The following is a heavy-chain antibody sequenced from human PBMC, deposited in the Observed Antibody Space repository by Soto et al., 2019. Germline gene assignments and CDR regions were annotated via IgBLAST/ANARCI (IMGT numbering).Heavy chain of an antibody. CDR2: LYHSGTT. CDR3: ARHPWGDYEGV. CDR1: GGSISSDCYS. D-gene: IGHD4-17*01. Sequence: ASETLSLTCVVSGGSISSDCYSWCWFRQPPGKGLEWIGNLYHSGTTYYSPSLKSRVTISIDRSKNHFSLNLRSVTAADTAVYYCARHPWGDYEGVWGQGTQVTVSS. J-gene: IGHJ4*02. V-gene: IGHV4-30-2*01.